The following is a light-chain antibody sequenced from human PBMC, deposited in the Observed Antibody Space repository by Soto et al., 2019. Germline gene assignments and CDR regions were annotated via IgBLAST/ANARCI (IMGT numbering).Light chain of an antibody. CDR3: SSYTSSSPL. V-gene: IGLV2-14*01. CDR2: DVS. CDR1: SSDVGGYNY. Sequence: QAVVTQPASVSGSPGQSITISCTGTSSDVGGYNYVSWYQQHPGKAPKLMIYDVSNRPSGVSNRFSGSKSGNTASLTISGLQAEDEADYYCSSYTSSSPLFGTGTKVTVL. J-gene: IGLJ1*01.